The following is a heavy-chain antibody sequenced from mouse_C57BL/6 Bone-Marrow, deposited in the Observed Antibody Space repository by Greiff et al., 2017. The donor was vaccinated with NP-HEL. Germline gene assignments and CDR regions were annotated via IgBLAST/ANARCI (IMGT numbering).Heavy chain of an antibody. CDR1: GFTFSDYG. V-gene: IGHV5-17*01. Sequence: VQLQQSGGGLVKPGGSLKLSCAASGFTFSDYGMHWVRQAPEKGLEWVAYISSGSSTIYYADTVKGRFTISRDNAKNTLFLQMTSLRSEDTAMYYCARRDYYGSSYAMDYWGQGTSVTVSS. CDR2: ISSGSSTI. CDR3: ARRDYYGSSYAMDY. D-gene: IGHD1-1*01. J-gene: IGHJ4*01.